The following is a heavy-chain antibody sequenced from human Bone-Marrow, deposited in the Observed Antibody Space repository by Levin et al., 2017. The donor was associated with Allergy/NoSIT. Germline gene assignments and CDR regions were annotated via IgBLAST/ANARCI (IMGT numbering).Heavy chain of an antibody. Sequence: PSETLSLTCAVSDYSISNNNWWGWVRQPPGKGLEWIGYIHYSGSTYYNPSLKSRVTMSVDTSNNQFSLKLTSVTAVDTAMYYCARNHFDSDWDFDLWGRGTLVTVSS. V-gene: IGHV4-28*01. CDR3: ARNHFDSDWDFDL. CDR1: DYSISNNNW. CDR2: IHYSGST. J-gene: IGHJ2*01.